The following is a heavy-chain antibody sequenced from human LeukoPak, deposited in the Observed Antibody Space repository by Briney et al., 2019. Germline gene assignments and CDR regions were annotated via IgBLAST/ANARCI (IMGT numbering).Heavy chain of an antibody. CDR1: GGTFSSYA. Sequence: SVKVSCKASGGTFSSYAISWVRQAPGQGLEWMGRIIPILGIANYAQKFQGRVTIIADKSTSTAYMELSSLRSEDTAVYYCARGGYYYDSSGYYYFDYWGQGTLVTVSS. CDR3: ARGGYYYDSSGYYYFDY. D-gene: IGHD3-22*01. CDR2: IIPILGIA. V-gene: IGHV1-69*04. J-gene: IGHJ4*02.